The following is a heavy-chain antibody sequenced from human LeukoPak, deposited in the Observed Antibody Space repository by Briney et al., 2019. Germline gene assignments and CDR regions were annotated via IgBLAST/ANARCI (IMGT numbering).Heavy chain of an antibody. V-gene: IGHV1-46*01. CDR2: INPSGGST. J-gene: IGHJ3*02. Sequence: ASVKVSCKASGYSFTSHYMHWVRQAPGQGLEWMGIINPSGGSTSYAQKFQGRVTMTRDTSTSTVYMELSSLRSEDTAVYYCWITMVRGDAFDIWGQGTMATVSS. D-gene: IGHD3-10*01. CDR3: WITMVRGDAFDI. CDR1: GYSFTSHY.